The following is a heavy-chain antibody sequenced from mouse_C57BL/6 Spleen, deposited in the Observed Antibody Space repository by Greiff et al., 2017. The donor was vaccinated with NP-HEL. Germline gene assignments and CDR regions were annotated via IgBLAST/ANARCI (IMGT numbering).Heavy chain of an antibody. D-gene: IGHD2-4*01. J-gene: IGHJ4*01. CDR2: INPYNGDT. Sequence: VQLKESGPELVKPGDSVKISCKASGYSFTGYFMNWVMQSHGKSLEWIGRINPYNGDTFYNQKFKGKATLTVDKSSSTAHMELRSLTSEDSAVYYCARERDEGYDYDDYAMDYWGQGTSVTVSS. V-gene: IGHV1-20*01. CDR1: GYSFTGYF. CDR3: ARERDEGYDYDDYAMDY.